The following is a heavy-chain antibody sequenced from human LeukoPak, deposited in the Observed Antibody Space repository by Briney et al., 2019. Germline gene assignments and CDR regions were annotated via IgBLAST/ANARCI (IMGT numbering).Heavy chain of an antibody. CDR2: ISRTSSYI. CDR3: ARVLETDCSGGSCYSGLDH. Sequence: GSLRLSCAASGFTFSSYNMNWVRQAPGKGLEWVSSISRTSSYIYYADSVKGRFTISRDNARNSLYLQMNSLRVEDTAVYYCARVLETDCSGGSCYSGLDHWGQGTLVTVSS. CDR1: GFTFSSYN. D-gene: IGHD2-15*01. V-gene: IGHV3-21*01. J-gene: IGHJ4*02.